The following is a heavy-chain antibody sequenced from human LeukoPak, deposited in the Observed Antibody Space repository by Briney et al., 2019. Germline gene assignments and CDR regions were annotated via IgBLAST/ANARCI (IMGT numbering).Heavy chain of an antibody. CDR2: INHSGST. Sequence: PSETLSLTCAVYGGSFSGYYWSWIRRPPGKGLEWIGEINHSGSTNYNPSLKSRVTISVDTSKNQFSLKLSSVTAADTAVYYCARVYCSGGSCYPNLHDYWGQGTLVTVSS. CDR3: ARVYCSGGSCYPNLHDY. CDR1: GGSFSGYY. J-gene: IGHJ4*02. D-gene: IGHD2-15*01. V-gene: IGHV4-34*01.